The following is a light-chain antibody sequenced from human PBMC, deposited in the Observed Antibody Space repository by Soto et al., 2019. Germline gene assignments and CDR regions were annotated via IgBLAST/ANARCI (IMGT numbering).Light chain of an antibody. CDR3: ATWDDSLNGWV. V-gene: IGLV1-44*01. CDR2: SNN. CDR1: SSNMGSNT. Sequence: QAVVTQPPSASGAPGQRVTISCSGSSSNMGSNTVHWYQQLPGTAPKLLVYSNNQRRSGVPDRFSGSKSGTSASLAISGLQSEDEAAYYCATWDDSLNGWVFGGGTKLTVL. J-gene: IGLJ3*02.